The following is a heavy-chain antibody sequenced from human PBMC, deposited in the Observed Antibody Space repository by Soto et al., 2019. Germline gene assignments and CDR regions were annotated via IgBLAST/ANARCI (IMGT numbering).Heavy chain of an antibody. Sequence: GASVKVSCKVSGYTLTELSMHWVRQAPGKGLEWMGGFDPEDGETIYAQKFKGRVTMTEETSTDTAYMELSSLRSEDTAVYYCATAQRLGYCTNGVCPAFDYWGQGTLVTVSS. V-gene: IGHV1-24*01. J-gene: IGHJ4*02. D-gene: IGHD2-8*01. CDR1: GYTLTELS. CDR2: FDPEDGET. CDR3: ATAQRLGYCTNGVCPAFDY.